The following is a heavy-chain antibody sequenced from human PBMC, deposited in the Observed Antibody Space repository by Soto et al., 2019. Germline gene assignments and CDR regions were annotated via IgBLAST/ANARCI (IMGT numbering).Heavy chain of an antibody. CDR2: IYYSGST. J-gene: IGHJ5*02. CDR3: ARVRYCSGGSCLANWFDP. D-gene: IGHD2-15*01. Sequence: AGTLSLTCTVSGGSISSYYWSWIRQPPGKGLEWIGYIYYSGSTNYNPSLKSRVTISVDTSKNQFSLKLSSVTAAHPAVYYCARVRYCSGGSCLANWFDPWGKGPLAPVSP. V-gene: IGHV4-59*01. CDR1: GGSISSYY.